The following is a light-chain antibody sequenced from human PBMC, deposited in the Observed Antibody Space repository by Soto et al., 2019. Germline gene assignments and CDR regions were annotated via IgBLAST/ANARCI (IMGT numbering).Light chain of an antibody. CDR1: QSIGSW. J-gene: IGKJ2*01. Sequence: DIQMTQSPSTLSASVGDRVTITCRASQSIGSWLAWYQQRPGKAPKLLIYDDSSLESGVPSRFSGSGSGTEFTLTISSLQPDDCATYYCQQYKSYPFTFGQGTNLEIK. CDR2: DDS. V-gene: IGKV1-5*01. CDR3: QQYKSYPFT.